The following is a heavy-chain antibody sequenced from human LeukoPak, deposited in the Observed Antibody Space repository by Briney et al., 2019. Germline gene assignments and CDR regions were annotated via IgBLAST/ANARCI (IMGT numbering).Heavy chain of an antibody. CDR3: ARRHQPAEYCSSTSCYIYNWFDP. J-gene: IGHJ5*02. CDR2: IYPGDSDT. CDR1: GYSFTSYW. D-gene: IGHD2-2*02. V-gene: IGHV5-51*01. Sequence: GESLKISCKGSGYSFTSYWIGWVRQMPGKGLEWMAIIYPGDSDTRYSPSFQGQVTISADKSISTAYLQWSSLKASDTAMYYCARRHQPAEYCSSTSCYIYNWFDPWGQGTLVTVSS.